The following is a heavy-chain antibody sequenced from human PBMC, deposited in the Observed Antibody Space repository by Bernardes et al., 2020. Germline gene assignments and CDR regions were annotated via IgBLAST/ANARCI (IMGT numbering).Heavy chain of an antibody. CDR2: ISDGGKAR. Sequence: GGSLRLSCGTSGFTFNNYGMHWVRQAPGKGLEWVAAISDGGKARYYGDSVRGRFTTSRDNTRTSVFLQMESLRAEDTAVYYGARDVGGTDWRFGFDVWGPGTTVHVSS. CDR3: ARDVGGTDWRFGFDV. CDR1: GFTFNNYG. V-gene: IGHV3-30*03. J-gene: IGHJ3*01. D-gene: IGHD3-9*01.